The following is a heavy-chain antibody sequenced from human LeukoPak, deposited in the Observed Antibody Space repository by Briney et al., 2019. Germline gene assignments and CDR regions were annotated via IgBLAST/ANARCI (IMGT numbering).Heavy chain of an antibody. D-gene: IGHD1-1*01. Sequence: ASVKVSCTASGYTFTSYGISWVRQAPGQGLEWMGWISAYNGNTNYAQKLQGRVTMTTDTSTSTAYMELRSLTLDDTALYYCARAKTLEPSPSNAFDIWGQGTMVTVSS. CDR3: ARAKTLEPSPSNAFDI. V-gene: IGHV1-18*01. CDR1: GYTFTSYG. J-gene: IGHJ3*02. CDR2: ISAYNGNT.